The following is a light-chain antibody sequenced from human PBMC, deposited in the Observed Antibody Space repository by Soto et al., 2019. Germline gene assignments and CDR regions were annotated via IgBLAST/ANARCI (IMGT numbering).Light chain of an antibody. V-gene: IGLV2-14*01. CDR2: EVS. Sequence: QSALTQPASVYGSPGQSITISCTGTSSDVGGYKYVSWYQQHPGKAPKLMIYEVSNRPSGVSHRFSGSKSGNTASLTISGLQAEDEADYYCSSYTSSTTVVFGGGTKVTVL. CDR1: SSDVGGYKY. J-gene: IGLJ2*01. CDR3: SSYTSSTTVV.